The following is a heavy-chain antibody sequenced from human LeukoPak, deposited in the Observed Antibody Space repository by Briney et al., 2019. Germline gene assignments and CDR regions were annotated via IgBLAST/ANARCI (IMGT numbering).Heavy chain of an antibody. CDR3: AKYYYGSGSYSRFDY. J-gene: IGHJ4*02. CDR2: ISGSGGST. V-gene: IGHV3-23*01. CDR1: GITFSSHA. Sequence: PGGSLRLSCAASGITFSSHAMSWVRQAPGKGLEWVSVISGSGGSTYYADSVNGRFTISRDNSKNTLYLQMNSLRAEDTAVYYCAKYYYGSGSYSRFDYWGQGTLVTVSS. D-gene: IGHD3-10*01.